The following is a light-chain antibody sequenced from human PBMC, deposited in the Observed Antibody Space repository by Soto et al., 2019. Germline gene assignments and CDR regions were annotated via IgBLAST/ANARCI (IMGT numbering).Light chain of an antibody. Sequence: ENVLTQSPTTLSLSPGERATLSCRASQSVRNYLSWYQQKPGQAPRLLIYDASNRATGIPARFSGSGSGTDFTLTISSLEPEDFAVYYCQQHTNWPITFGQGTRLEIK. CDR3: QQHTNWPIT. J-gene: IGKJ5*01. CDR1: QSVRNY. V-gene: IGKV3-11*01. CDR2: DAS.